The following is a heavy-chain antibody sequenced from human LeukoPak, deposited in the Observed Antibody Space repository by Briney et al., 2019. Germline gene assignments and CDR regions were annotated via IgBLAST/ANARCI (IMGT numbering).Heavy chain of an antibody. CDR2: INPNSGGT. CDR1: GGTFSSYA. CDR3: ARDQKRYLNYYYGMDV. Sequence: ASVKVSFKASGGTFSSYAISWVRQAPGQGLEWMGWINPNSGGTNYAQKFQGRVTMTRDTSISTAYMELSRLRSDDTAVYYCARDQKRYLNYYYGMDVWGQGTTVTVSS. V-gene: IGHV1-2*02. J-gene: IGHJ6*02. D-gene: IGHD3-10*01.